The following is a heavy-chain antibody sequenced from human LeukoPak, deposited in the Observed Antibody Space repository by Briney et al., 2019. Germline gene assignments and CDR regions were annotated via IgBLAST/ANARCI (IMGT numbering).Heavy chain of an antibody. J-gene: IGHJ4*02. V-gene: IGHV4-30-4*01. CDR1: GGSISSGDYY. CDR2: IYYSGST. D-gene: IGHD2-2*01. CDR3: ARGRGVPAAFDY. Sequence: SQTLSLTCTVSGGSISSGDYYWSWIRQPPGKGLEWIGYIYYSGSTYYNPSLKSRVTISVDTSKNQFSLNLSSVTAADTAVYYCARGRGVPAAFDYWGQGTLVTVSS.